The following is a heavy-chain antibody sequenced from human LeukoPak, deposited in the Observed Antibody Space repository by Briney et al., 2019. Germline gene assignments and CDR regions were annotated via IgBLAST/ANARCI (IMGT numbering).Heavy chain of an antibody. CDR2: VYYTEST. CDR1: GGSISSYY. D-gene: IGHD4-17*01. V-gene: IGHV4-59*12. J-gene: IGHJ5*02. CDR3: ARDSGDPRANNWFAP. Sequence: SETLSLTCTVSGGSISSYYWSWLRQPPGKGLEWIGFVYYTESTNYSTSLKSRVTISVDTSKNQFSLNLYSVAAADTAVYYCARDSGDPRANNWFAPWGQGSLVTVSA.